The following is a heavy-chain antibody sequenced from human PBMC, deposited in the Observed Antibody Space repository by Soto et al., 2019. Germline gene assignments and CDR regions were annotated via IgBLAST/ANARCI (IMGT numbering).Heavy chain of an antibody. CDR2: IDWDDDK. J-gene: IGHJ6*02. Sequence: GSGPTLVNPTQTLTLTCTFSGFSLSTSGMCVSWIRQPPGKALEWLALIDWDDDKYYSTSLKTRLTISKDTSKNQVVLTMTNMDPVDTATYYCARTTTGAIEYYYGMDVWGQGTTVTVSS. V-gene: IGHV2-70*01. CDR3: ARTTTGAIEYYYGMDV. D-gene: IGHD1-26*01. CDR1: GFSLSTSGMC.